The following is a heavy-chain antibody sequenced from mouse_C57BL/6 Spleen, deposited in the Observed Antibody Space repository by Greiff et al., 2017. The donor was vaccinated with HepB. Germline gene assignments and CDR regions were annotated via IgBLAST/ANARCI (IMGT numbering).Heavy chain of an antibody. V-gene: IGHV1-66*01. CDR2: IYPGSGNT. Sequence: VMLVESGPELVKPGASVKISCKASGYSFTSYYIHWVKQRPGQGLEWIGWIYPGSGNTKYNEKFKGKATLTADTSSSTAYMQLSSLTSEDSAVYYCARWGGYFDYWGQGTTLTVSS. J-gene: IGHJ2*01. CDR3: ARWGGYFDY. CDR1: GYSFTSYY.